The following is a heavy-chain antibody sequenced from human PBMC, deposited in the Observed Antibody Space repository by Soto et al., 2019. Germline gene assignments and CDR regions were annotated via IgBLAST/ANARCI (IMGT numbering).Heavy chain of an antibody. Sequence: QVHFVQSGAEGEKPGASVKVSCNASGYNFNTYALHWVRQAPGQMLEWMGWINAANGNTKYSQKFQGRVSITRDAFASTVYTPLRRMRPEDTAVDSCTRSAVRTTGGLIGAFDYWCQGTVVSVSS. J-gene: IGHJ4*02. CDR3: TRSAVRTTGGLIGAFDY. D-gene: IGHD3-16*02. CDR2: INAANGNT. CDR1: GYNFNTYA. V-gene: IGHV1-3*01.